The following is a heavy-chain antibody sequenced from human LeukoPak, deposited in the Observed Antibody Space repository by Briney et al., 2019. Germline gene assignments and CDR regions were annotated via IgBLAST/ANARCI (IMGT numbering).Heavy chain of an antibody. CDR3: ARGDLDQDY. J-gene: IGHJ4*02. V-gene: IGHV4-39*07. D-gene: IGHD3-16*01. CDR1: GGSISSSSYY. CDR2: IYYSGST. Sequence: PSETLSLTCTVSGGSISSSSYYWGWIRQPPGKGLEWIGSIYYSGSTYYNPSLKSRVTISVDTSKNQFSLKLSSVTAADTAVYYCARGDLDQDYWGQGTLVTVSS.